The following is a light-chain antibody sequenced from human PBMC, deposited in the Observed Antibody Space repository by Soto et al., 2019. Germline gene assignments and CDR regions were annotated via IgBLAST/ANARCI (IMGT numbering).Light chain of an antibody. CDR1: QSVSSNH. J-gene: IGKJ5*01. V-gene: IGKV3-20*01. Sequence: DIVFTQSPGTLSLSPGERATLYCRASQSVSSNHLAWYQQKLGQAPRLLIYGGSSRANGIPVRFSGSGSGTDLTLTISRLEPEDFAVYDCQQYGSSPRITFGQGTRLEIK. CDR2: GGS. CDR3: QQYGSSPRIT.